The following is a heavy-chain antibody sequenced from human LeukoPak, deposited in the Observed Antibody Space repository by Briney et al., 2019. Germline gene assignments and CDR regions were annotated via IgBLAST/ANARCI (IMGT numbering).Heavy chain of an antibody. CDR2: IYYSGST. CDR1: GVSISSYY. CDR3: ARVSYDSSGYYPDY. Sequence: SETLSLTCTVSGVSISSYYWGWIRQPPGKGLEWIGYIYYSGSTNYNPSLKRRVTISVDTSKNQFSLKLSSVPAADTAVYYCARVSYDSSGYYPDYWGQGTLVTVSS. J-gene: IGHJ4*02. D-gene: IGHD3-22*01. V-gene: IGHV4-59*01.